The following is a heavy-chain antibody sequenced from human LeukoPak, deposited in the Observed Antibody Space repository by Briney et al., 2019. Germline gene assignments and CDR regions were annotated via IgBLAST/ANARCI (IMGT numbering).Heavy chain of an antibody. J-gene: IGHJ3*02. CDR2: MNPNSGNT. V-gene: IGHV1-8*03. D-gene: IGHD3-16*01. CDR3: ARDRLWGEDDAFDI. CDR1: GYTFTSYD. Sequence: ASVKVSCKASGYTFTSYDINWVRQATGQGLEWMGWMNPNSGNTGYAQKFQGRVTITRNTSISTAYMELSSLRSEDTAVYYCARDRLWGEDDAFDIWGQGTMVTVSS.